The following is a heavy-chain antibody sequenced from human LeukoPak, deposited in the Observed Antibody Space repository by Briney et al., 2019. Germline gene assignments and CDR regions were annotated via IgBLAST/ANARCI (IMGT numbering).Heavy chain of an antibody. CDR1: GLTFSSYA. CDR3: AKDHGSGWFYFDY. J-gene: IGHJ4*02. D-gene: IGHD6-19*01. V-gene: IGHV3-23*01. CDR2: ISGSGGST. Sequence: PGGSLRLSCAASGLTFSSYAMSWVRQAPGKGLEWVSAISGSGGSTYYADSVKGRFTISRDNSKNTLYLQMNSLRAEATAVYYCAKDHGSGWFYFDYWGQGTLVTVSS.